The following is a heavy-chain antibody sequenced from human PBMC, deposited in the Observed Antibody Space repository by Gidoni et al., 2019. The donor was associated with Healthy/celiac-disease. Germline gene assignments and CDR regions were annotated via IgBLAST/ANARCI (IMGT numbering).Heavy chain of an antibody. J-gene: IGHJ6*02. D-gene: IGHD6-6*01. Sequence: QVQLVQSGAEVKKPGSAVKVYCKETGGPFSSDTTRGVRQAPGRGLEWMGGIIPIFGTANYAQNVQGRVTITADGSTSTAYMELSSLRSEDTAVYYWAGENEGSSSSSWSYYGMDVWGQGTTVTVSS. CDR3: AGENEGSSSSSWSYYGMDV. V-gene: IGHV1-69*01. CDR2: IIPIFGTA. CDR1: GGPFSSDT.